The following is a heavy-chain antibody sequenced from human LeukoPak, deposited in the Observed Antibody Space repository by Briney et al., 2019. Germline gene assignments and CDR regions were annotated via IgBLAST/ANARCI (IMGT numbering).Heavy chain of an antibody. CDR1: GYTFTSYD. D-gene: IGHD5-18*01. CDR3: ARGKYYSYDNYYMDV. J-gene: IGHJ6*03. CDR2: MNPNSGNT. V-gene: IGHV1-8*01. Sequence: ASVKVSCKASGYTFTSYDINWVRQATGQGLEWMGWMNPNSGNTGYAQKFQGRVTMTRNTSISTAYMELSSLRSEDTAVYYCARGKYYSYDNYYMDVWGKGTTVTISS.